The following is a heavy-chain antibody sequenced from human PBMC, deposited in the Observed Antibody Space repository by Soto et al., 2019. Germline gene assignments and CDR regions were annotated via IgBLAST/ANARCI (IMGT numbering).Heavy chain of an antibody. CDR1: VVPFVCYA. CDR3: ARSMVQLERYNWFDP. Sequence: PVQVSSEASVVPFVCYATRWVRQATEQGLEWMGGIIPIFVTANYAQKFQGRVRITADKSTSTVYMELSSLRSEDTAVYYCARSMVQLERYNWFDPWGHGPLVT. V-gene: IGHV1-69*06. J-gene: IGHJ5*02. D-gene: IGHD1-1*01. CDR2: IIPIFVTA.